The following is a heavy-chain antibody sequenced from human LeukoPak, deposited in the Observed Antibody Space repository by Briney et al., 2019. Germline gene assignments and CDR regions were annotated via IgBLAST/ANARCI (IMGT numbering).Heavy chain of an antibody. CDR1: GGSISSSSYY. D-gene: IGHD6-19*01. CDR3: ARHDLSDSSGWYFRDWFDP. Sequence: PSETLSLTCTVSGGSISSSSYYWGWIRQPPGKGLEWIGSIYYSGSTYYNPSLKSRVTISVDTSKNQFSLKLSSVTAADTAVYYCARHDLSDSSGWYFRDWFDPWGRGTLVTVSS. CDR2: IYYSGST. J-gene: IGHJ5*02. V-gene: IGHV4-39*01.